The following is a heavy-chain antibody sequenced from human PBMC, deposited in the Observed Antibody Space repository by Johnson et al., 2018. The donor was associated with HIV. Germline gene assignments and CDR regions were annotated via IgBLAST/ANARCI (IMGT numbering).Heavy chain of an antibody. V-gene: IGHV3-66*01. CDR1: GFTFSDYY. J-gene: IGHJ3*02. CDR3: ARVRDGYNLDAFDI. D-gene: IGHD5-24*01. Sequence: EVQLVESGGGLVKPGGSLRLSCAASGFTFSDYYMSWVRQAPGKGLEWVSVIYSGGSAYYDDSVKGHFTISRNNSKNTLYIQMNSLRSEDTAVYYCARVRDGYNLDAFDIWGQGTMVTVSS. CDR2: IYSGGSA.